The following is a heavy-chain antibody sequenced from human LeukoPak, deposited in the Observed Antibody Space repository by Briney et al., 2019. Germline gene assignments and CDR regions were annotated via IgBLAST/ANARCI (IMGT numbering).Heavy chain of an antibody. V-gene: IGHV3-23*01. CDR3: AKDHPPAVAGHRDIDY. CDR1: GFTFSGYA. CDR2: ISGSGGST. Sequence: GGSLRLSCAASGFTFSGYAMSWVRQAPGKGLEWVSAISGSGGSTYYADSVKGRFTSSRDNSKNTLYLQMNSLRAEDTAVYYCAKDHPPAVAGHRDIDYWGQGTLVTVSS. D-gene: IGHD6-19*01. J-gene: IGHJ4*02.